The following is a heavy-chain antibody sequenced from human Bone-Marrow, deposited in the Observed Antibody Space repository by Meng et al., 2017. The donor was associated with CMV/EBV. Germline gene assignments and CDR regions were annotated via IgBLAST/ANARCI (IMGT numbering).Heavy chain of an antibody. V-gene: IGHV4-34*01. CDR1: GGSFSGYY. J-gene: IGHJ4*02. CDR3: ARRQTFYSSGWYFVY. CDR2: INHSGST. Sequence: GSLRLSCAVYGGSFSGYYWSWIRQPHGKGLEWIEEINHSGSTNYNPSLKSQVTISVDTSKNQFSLKLSSVTAADTAVYYCARRQTFYSSGWYFVYWGQGTLVTVSS. D-gene: IGHD6-19*01.